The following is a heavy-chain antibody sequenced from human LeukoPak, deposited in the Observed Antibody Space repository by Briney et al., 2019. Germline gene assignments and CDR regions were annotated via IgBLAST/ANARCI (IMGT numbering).Heavy chain of an antibody. CDR3: ARGDDFSGDY. V-gene: IGHV3-7*04. CDR2: INQDGSEK. Sequence: GGSLRPSCAASGFTFSTYWMSWVRQAPGKGLEWVANINQDGSEKYYVDSVKGRFTISRDNSKNSLYLQMNSLRAEDTAVYYCARGDDFSGDYWGQGTLVTVSS. CDR1: GFTFSTYW. D-gene: IGHD3/OR15-3a*01. J-gene: IGHJ4*02.